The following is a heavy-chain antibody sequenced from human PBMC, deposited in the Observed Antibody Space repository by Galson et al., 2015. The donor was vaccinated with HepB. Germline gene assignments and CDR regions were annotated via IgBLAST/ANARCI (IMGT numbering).Heavy chain of an antibody. D-gene: IGHD3-22*01. V-gene: IGHV1-69*04. CDR2: IIPMFGGP. CDR3: ATGPYYYDSSGYYSLANVY. Sequence: SCKASGGTFSSSAINWVRQAPGQGLECMGRIIPMFGGPNYAQKFQGRVTISADRSTSTAYMELSSLRSEDTAVYCCATGPYYYDSSGYYSLANVYCGQRTLVTVSS. J-gene: IGHJ4*02. CDR1: GGTFSSSA.